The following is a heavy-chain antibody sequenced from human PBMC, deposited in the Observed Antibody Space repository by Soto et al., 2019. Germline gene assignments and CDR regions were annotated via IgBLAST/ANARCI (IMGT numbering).Heavy chain of an antibody. CDR2: IYWDDSK. CDR1: GFSLSTSGVG. D-gene: IGHD3-9*01. J-gene: IGHJ4*02. CDR3: AHKGPEDWPLDY. V-gene: IGHV2-5*02. Sequence: QITLKESGPTLVRPTQTLTLTCAFSGFSLSTSGVGVGWIRQPPGKALEWLAVIYWDDSKHYSPSLRSSLTIPQNPSKNPVVLTMTNMDPMDTGTYYCAHKGPEDWPLDYWGQGTLVTVSS.